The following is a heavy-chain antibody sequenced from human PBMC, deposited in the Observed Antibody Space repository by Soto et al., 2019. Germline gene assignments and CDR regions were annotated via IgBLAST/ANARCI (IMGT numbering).Heavy chain of an antibody. V-gene: IGHV1-69*13. CDR2: IIPIFGTA. J-gene: IGHJ6*02. Sequence: SVKVSCKASGGTFSSYAISWVRQAPGQGLEWMGGIIPIFGTANYAQKFQGRVTITADGSTSTAYMELSSLRSEDTAVYYCAVAVYGSGSYYSSPYYGMDVWGQGTTVTVSS. D-gene: IGHD3-10*01. CDR1: GGTFSSYA. CDR3: AVAVYGSGSYYSSPYYGMDV.